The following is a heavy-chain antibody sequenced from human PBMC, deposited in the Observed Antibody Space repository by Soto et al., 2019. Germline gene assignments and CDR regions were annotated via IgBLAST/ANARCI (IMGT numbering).Heavy chain of an antibody. CDR3: ARGHYHYYGSGSYSPRAPRGDFDY. D-gene: IGHD3-10*01. CDR2: IYYSGST. V-gene: IGHV4-39*07. J-gene: IGHJ4*02. CDR1: GGSISSSSYY. Sequence: PSETLSLTCTVSGGSISSSSYYWGWIRQPPGKGLEWIGSIYYSGSTYYNPSLKSRVTISVDTSKNQFSLKLSSVTAADTAVYYCARGHYHYYGSGSYSPRAPRGDFDYWGQGTLVTVSS.